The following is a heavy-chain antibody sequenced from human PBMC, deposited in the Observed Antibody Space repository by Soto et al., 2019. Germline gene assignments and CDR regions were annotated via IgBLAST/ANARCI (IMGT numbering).Heavy chain of an antibody. CDR3: ARDVENDGNYYIDA. D-gene: IGHD1-1*01. CDR2: INSDGSTI. CDR1: GFPFSGYW. J-gene: IGHJ6*03. Sequence: GGSLRLSCAASGFPFSGYWMHWVRQAPGKGLVWVSRINSDGSTINYADSVKGRFTISRDNAANTFFLQMNSLRDEDTAVYYCARDVENDGNYYIDARGKGTTVTVSS. V-gene: IGHV3-74*01.